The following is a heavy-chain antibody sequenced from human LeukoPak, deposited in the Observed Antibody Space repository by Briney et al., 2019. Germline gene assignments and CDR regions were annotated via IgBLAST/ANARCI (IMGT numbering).Heavy chain of an antibody. J-gene: IGHJ4*02. CDR1: GYIFTSYW. Sequence: GELLKISCKGSGYIFTSYWIGWVRQMRGKGLEWMGIKYPCDSDSRYSPFFQCQVTIPADKSIITAYLQWSSLKASDTAMYYCARPHGSIAAPYYFDYWGQGTLVTVSS. D-gene: IGHD6-6*01. CDR3: ARPHGSIAAPYYFDY. V-gene: IGHV5-51*01. CDR2: KYPCDSDS.